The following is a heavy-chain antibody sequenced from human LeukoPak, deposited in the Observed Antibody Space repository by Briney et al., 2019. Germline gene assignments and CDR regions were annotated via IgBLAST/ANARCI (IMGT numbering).Heavy chain of an antibody. D-gene: IGHD3-3*01. J-gene: IGHJ6*02. Sequence: SETLSLTCAVSGGSISSGGYSWSWIRQPPGKGLEWIGYIYHSGSTYYNPSLKSRVTISVDRSKNRFSLKLSSVTAADTAVYYCASSIHTIFGVVMSMDVWGQGTTVTVSS. V-gene: IGHV4-30-2*01. CDR3: ASSIHTIFGVVMSMDV. CDR1: GGSISSGGYS. CDR2: IYHSGST.